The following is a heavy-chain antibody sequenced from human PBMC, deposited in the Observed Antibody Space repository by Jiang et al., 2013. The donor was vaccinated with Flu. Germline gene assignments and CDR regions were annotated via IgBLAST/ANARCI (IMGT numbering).Heavy chain of an antibody. V-gene: IGHV4-4*02. D-gene: IGHD5-18*01. Sequence: GSTNYNPSLKSRVTISVDKSKNQFSLKLSSVTAADTAVYYCARATYVDTAMALRYWGQGTLVTVSS. J-gene: IGHJ4*02. CDR2: GST. CDR3: ARATYVDTAMALRY.